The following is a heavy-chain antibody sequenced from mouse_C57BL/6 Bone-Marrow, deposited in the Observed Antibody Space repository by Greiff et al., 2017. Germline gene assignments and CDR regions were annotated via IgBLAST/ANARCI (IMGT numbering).Heavy chain of an antibody. CDR2: IYPEDGET. Sequence: EVQLQQSGAELVKPGASVKLSCTASGFNIKDYYIHWVKQRTEQGLEWIGRIYPEDGETKYAPKFQDKATITADTSSNTAYLQLSSLTSEDTAVYDCTRSLIYYGTNYWGQGNTLTVSS. CDR1: GFNIKDYY. D-gene: IGHD1-1*01. V-gene: IGHV14-2*01. J-gene: IGHJ2*01. CDR3: TRSLIYYGTNY.